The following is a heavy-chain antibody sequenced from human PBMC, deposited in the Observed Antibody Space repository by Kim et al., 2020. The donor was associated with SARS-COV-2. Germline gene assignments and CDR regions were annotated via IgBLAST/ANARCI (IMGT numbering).Heavy chain of an antibody. CDR2: IYYSGST. V-gene: IGHV4-39*01. CDR1: GGSISSSSYY. Sequence: SETLSLTCTVSGGSISSSSYYWGWIRQPPGKGLEWIGSIYYSGSTYYNPSLKSRVTISVDTSKNQFSLKLSSVTAADTAVYYCARLRRSPRTFGGVIGNFDYWGQGTLVTVSS. D-gene: IGHD3-16*01. CDR3: ARLRRSPRTFGGVIGNFDY. J-gene: IGHJ4*02.